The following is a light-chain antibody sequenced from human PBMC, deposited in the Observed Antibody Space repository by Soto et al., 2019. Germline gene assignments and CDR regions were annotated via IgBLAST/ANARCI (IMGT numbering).Light chain of an antibody. CDR2: DAS. CDR1: QSVSSN. V-gene: IGKV3-11*01. Sequence: EIVMTQSPATLSVSPGERATLSCRASQSVSSNLAWYQQKPGQAPRLLIYDASKRAAGIPDRFSGNGSGTDFTLTISSLEPEDFVVYYCQQRTNWPPKWTFGQGTKVDIK. J-gene: IGKJ1*01. CDR3: QQRTNWPPKWT.